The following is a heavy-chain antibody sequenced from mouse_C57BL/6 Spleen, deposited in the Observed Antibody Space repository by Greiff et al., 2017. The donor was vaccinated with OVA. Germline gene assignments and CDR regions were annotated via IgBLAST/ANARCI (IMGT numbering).Heavy chain of an antibody. J-gene: IGHJ3*01. CDR3: GGTYDYDGFAY. CDR2: IYPGDGDT. D-gene: IGHD2-4*01. CDR1: GYAFSSYW. Sequence: QVQLQQSGAELVKPGASVKISCKASGYAFSSYWMNWVKQRPGKGLEWIGQIYPGDGDTNYNGKFKGKATLTADKSSSTAYMQLSSLTSEDSAVYCCGGTYDYDGFAYWGQGTLVTVSA. V-gene: IGHV1-80*01.